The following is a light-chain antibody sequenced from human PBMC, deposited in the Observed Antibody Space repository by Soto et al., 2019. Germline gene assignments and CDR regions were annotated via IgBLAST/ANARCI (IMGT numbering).Light chain of an antibody. CDR2: EVS. CDR3: SSFTNTITRYA. J-gene: IGLJ1*01. V-gene: IGLV2-14*01. CDR1: SSDVGGYNY. Sequence: QSVLTQPASVSGSPGQSITISCTGTSSDVGGYNYVSWFQHHPGKAPKLIIYEVSYRPSGVSNRFSGSKSGDTASLTISGLQAEHEADYYCSSFTNTITRYAFGTGTKVTV.